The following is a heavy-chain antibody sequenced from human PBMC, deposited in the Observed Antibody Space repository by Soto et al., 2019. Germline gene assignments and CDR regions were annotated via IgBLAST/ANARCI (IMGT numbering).Heavy chain of an antibody. CDR1: GFTFHTYG. V-gene: IGHV3-30*03. Sequence: QVQLVESGGGVVQPGRSLRLSCAASGFTFHTYGMLWVRQAPGKGLEWVAVISYDGSNKYYADSVKGRFTISRDNSKNTLDLQMNSLRTEDTAEYFCIRGPYYGSGTLDYWGQGNLVTVSS. D-gene: IGHD3-10*01. CDR3: IRGPYYGSGTLDY. CDR2: ISYDGSNK. J-gene: IGHJ4*02.